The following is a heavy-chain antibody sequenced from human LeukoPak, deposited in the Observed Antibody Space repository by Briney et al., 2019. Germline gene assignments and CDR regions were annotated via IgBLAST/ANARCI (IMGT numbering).Heavy chain of an antibody. CDR2: IYHGEST. Sequence: SETLSLTCTVSGDSVTSSTYYWGWIRQPPGKGLEWIGTIYHGESTYYNPSLKSRVTISADTSKNHFSLKLTSVTAADTAVYYCARQGDSNGYSTLDYWGPGTLVTVSS. J-gene: IGHJ4*02. CDR3: ARQGDSNGYSTLDY. V-gene: IGHV4-39*01. D-gene: IGHD3-22*01. CDR1: GDSVTSSTYY.